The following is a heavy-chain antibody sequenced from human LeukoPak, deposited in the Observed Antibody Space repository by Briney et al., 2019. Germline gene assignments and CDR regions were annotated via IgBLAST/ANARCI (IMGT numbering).Heavy chain of an antibody. CDR2: INGDGSST. CDR1: GLTFSSYW. V-gene: IGHV3-74*01. D-gene: IGHD2-15*01. J-gene: IGHJ4*01. CDR3: TRGCSGGSCCSGFDY. Sequence: PGGSLRLSCAASGLTFSSYWMHRVRQAPGKGLLWVSRINGDGSSTSYADSVKGRFTISRDNAKNTLYLQMNSLRAEDTAVYYCTRGCSGGSCCSGFDYWGHGILVTVSS.